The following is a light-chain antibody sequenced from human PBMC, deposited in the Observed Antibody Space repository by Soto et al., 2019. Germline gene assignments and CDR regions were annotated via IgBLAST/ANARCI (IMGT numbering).Light chain of an antibody. CDR2: DVR. CDR1: SSDVGGYDY. J-gene: IGLJ1*01. V-gene: IGLV2-14*01. CDR3: SSYTSSTTQV. Sequence: QSALTQPASVSGSPGQSITISCTGTSSDVGGYDYVSWYQQHPGKAPKLMIYDVRNRPSGVSNRFSGSKSGNTASLTISGLQAEDEADYYCSSYTSSTTQVFGPGTKLTVL.